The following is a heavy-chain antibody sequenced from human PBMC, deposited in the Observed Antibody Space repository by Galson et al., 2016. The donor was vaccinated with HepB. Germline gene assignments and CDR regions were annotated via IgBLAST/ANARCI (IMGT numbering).Heavy chain of an antibody. CDR2: INRSGGT. J-gene: IGHJ4*02. CDR3: ARGNLRGELHFDY. CDR1: RGFFSGHY. D-gene: IGHD1-26*01. V-gene: IGHV4-34*01. Sequence: SKTLSLTCAVYRGFFSGHYWGWIRQPPGKGLEWIREINRSGGTNYNPSLKSRVTISLDTSKNQFSLKLSSVTAADTGVYFCARGNLRGELHFDYWGQGNLVTVSS.